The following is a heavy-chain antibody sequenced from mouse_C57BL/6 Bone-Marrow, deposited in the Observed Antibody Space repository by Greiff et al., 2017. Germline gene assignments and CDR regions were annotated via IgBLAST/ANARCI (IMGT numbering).Heavy chain of an antibody. CDR3: ARGDYNYAGAWCAY. CDR1: GFTFSDYG. V-gene: IGHV5-17*01. J-gene: IGHJ3*01. D-gene: IGHD2-12*01. CDR2: ISSGSSTI. Sequence: EVQLKESGGGLVKPGGSLKLSCAASGFTFSDYGMHWVRQAPEKGLEWVAYISSGSSTIYSAVTVTGRFTLSRDNAKNTLFLQMTSLRSEDTAMYYCARGDYNYAGAWCAYWGQGTLVTVSA.